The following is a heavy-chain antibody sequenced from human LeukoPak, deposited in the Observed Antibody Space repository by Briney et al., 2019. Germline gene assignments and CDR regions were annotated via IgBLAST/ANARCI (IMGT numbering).Heavy chain of an antibody. CDR3: ARILTTAFDI. Sequence: GGSLRLSCAASGFTFSSYSMNWVRQAPGKGLEWVSSISRSSSYIYYADSVKGRFTISRDNAKNSLYLQMNSLRAEDTAVYYCARILTTAFDIWGQGTMVTVS. V-gene: IGHV3-21*01. CDR1: GFTFSSYS. CDR2: ISRSSSYI. J-gene: IGHJ3*02. D-gene: IGHD1-1*01.